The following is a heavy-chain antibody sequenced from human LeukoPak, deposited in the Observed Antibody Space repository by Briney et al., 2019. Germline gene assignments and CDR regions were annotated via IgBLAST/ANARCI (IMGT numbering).Heavy chain of an antibody. D-gene: IGHD1-7*01. CDR3: ARDSYNWNYEYAFDI. CDR1: GFTVSSNY. V-gene: IGHV3-21*01. CDR2: ISSSSSYI. Sequence: AGGSLRLSCAASGFTVSSNYMSWVRQAPGKGLEWVSSISSSSSYIYYADSVKGRFTISRDNAKNSLYLQMNSLRAEDTAVYYCARDSYNWNYEYAFDIWGQGTMVTVSS. J-gene: IGHJ3*02.